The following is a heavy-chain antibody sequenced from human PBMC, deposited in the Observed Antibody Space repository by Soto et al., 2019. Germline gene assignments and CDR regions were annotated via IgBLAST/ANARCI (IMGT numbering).Heavy chain of an antibody. V-gene: IGHV3-23*01. D-gene: IGHD3-9*01. J-gene: IGHJ4*02. CDR1: GFTFSSYA. CDR2: FSGSGGRT. Sequence: GGSLRLSCAASGFTFSSYALSWVRQAPGKGVEWVFAFSGSGGRTDYADSVKGRFTISSANSKNTLYLQMNSLRAEDMAVYYSAKDQNHYDILTGYYQPFDYWGQGTLVTVSS. CDR3: AKDQNHYDILTGYYQPFDY.